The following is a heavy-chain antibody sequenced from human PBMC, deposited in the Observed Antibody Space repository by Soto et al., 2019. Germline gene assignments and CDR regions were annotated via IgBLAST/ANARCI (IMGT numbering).Heavy chain of an antibody. CDR3: ARDSSSSYYYFDY. D-gene: IGHD3-22*01. Sequence: EVQLVESGGGLLQPGGSLRLSCAASGFTFSWFGMNWDRQAPGKGLEWVSYISSGSNTINYAESVRGRFTISRDNAKNSLYLQMNSLRDDDTAVYYCARDSSSSYYYFDYWGQGTLVTVSS. CDR1: GFTFSWFG. V-gene: IGHV3-48*02. CDR2: ISSGSNTI. J-gene: IGHJ4*02.